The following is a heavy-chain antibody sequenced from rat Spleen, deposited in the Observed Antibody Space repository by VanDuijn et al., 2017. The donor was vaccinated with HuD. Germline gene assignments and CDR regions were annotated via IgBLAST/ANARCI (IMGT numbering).Heavy chain of an antibody. V-gene: IGHV5-20*01. CDR1: GFTFSDYY. J-gene: IGHJ2*01. D-gene: IGHD1-12*02. CDR2: LSYDPTAP. CDR3: TTDTFYDGSYYPGGFDY. Sequence: EVQLVESGGGLVQPGRSLKLSCAASGFTFSDYYMAWVRQAPTKGLEWVATLSYDPTAPYERDSVKGRFTISNDNAKTTLYPKMDRLRSEDTATYYGTTDTFYDGSYYPGGFDYWGQGVMVTVSS.